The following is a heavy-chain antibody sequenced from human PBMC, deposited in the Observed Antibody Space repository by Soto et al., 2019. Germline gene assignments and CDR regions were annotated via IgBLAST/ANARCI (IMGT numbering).Heavy chain of an antibody. CDR1: GGSISSTTYY. V-gene: IGHV4-39*01. D-gene: IGHD3-22*01. CDR2: IYYSGAT. J-gene: IGHJ1*01. CDR3: ARYYDTSNRPYFHH. Sequence: EPLSVTSAGSGGSISSTTYYWAWIRQPPGKGLEWVATIYYSGATYYNPSLKSRLTISIDTSKNQFSLRLSSVTAADTAMYYCARYYDTSNRPYFHHWGQGTRVTVSS.